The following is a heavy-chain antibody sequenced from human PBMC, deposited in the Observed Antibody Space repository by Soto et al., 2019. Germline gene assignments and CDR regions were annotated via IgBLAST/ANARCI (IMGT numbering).Heavy chain of an antibody. CDR1: GVTFSRYS. CDR2: IIPIFGIA. D-gene: IGHD2-2*01. CDR3: AREDRDRETGLVPAAIDGMDV. Sequence: QVQLVQSGAEVKKPGSSVKVSCKASGVTFSRYSITWVRQAPGHGHEWIGRIIPIFGIASYEQKFQGRVTITADESKSTAYMELSRLRSEDTAVYYCAREDRDRETGLVPAAIDGMDVWAQGTPVTVSS. V-gene: IGHV1-69*08. J-gene: IGHJ6*02.